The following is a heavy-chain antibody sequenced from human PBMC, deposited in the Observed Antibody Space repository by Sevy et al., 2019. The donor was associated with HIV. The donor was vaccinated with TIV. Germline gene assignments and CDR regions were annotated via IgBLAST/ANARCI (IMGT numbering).Heavy chain of an antibody. CDR3: AKGTRLPDWGYYFDY. V-gene: IGHV3-23*01. CDR1: GFTFRSSA. Sequence: GESLKISCAASGFTFRSSAMSWVRQAPGKGLEWVSAIKNSGDSTYYADSVKGRFTISRDNSKNTLYLQMNSLRAEDTAVYYCAKGTRLPDWGYYFDYWGQRTLVTVS. J-gene: IGHJ4*02. CDR2: IKNSGDST. D-gene: IGHD3-16*01.